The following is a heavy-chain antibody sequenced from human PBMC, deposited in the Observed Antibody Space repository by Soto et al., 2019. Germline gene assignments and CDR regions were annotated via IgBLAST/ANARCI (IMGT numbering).Heavy chain of an antibody. V-gene: IGHV4-59*01. J-gene: IGHJ3*02. CDR3: AREPYGSGSYNAFDI. CDR2: IYYSGST. CDR1: GGSISSYS. D-gene: IGHD3-10*01. Sequence: SETLSLTRRVAGGSISSYSWSWIRQPPGKGLEWIGYIYYSGSTNYNPSLKSRVTISVDTSKNQFSLKLSSVTAADTAVYYCAREPYGSGSYNAFDIWGQGTMVTVSS.